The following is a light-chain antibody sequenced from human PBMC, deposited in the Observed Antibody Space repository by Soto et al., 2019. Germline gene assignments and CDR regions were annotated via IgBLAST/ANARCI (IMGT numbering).Light chain of an antibody. J-gene: IGKJ2*01. CDR3: QHYDTYPYT. V-gene: IGKV1-5*01. Sequence: DIPMTQSPSTLSASVGDRVTITCRASHSISSWLAWYQQKPGKAPELLIYDASNLESGVPSRFSGSGSGTEFTLTVSSLQPDDFATYYCQHYDTYPYTFGQGTKLEIK. CDR2: DAS. CDR1: HSISSW.